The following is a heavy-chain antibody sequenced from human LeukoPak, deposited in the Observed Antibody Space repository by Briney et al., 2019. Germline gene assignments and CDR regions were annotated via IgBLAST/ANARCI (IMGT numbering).Heavy chain of an antibody. V-gene: IGHV4-34*01. CDR1: GGSSSGYY. Sequence: SETLSLTCAVYGGSSSGYYWSWIRQPPGKGLEWIGEINHSGSTNYNPSLKSRVTISVDTSKNQFSLKLSSGTAADTAVYYCARGFTVTTRRVFDPWGEGTLLTVPS. J-gene: IGHJ5*02. CDR2: INHSGST. CDR3: ARGFTVTTRRVFDP. D-gene: IGHD4-11*01.